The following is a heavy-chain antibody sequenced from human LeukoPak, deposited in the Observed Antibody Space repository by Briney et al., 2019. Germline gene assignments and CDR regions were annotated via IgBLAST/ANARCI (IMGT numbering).Heavy chain of an antibody. CDR1: GYIFTDYY. CDR3: ARDVAGYTYGYARVPFDY. Sequence: ASVKVSCKASGYIFTDYYMHWVRQAPGQELGWMGRINPNSGGTNYAQKFQGRVTMTRDTSISTAYTELSSLRSDDTAVYYCARDVAGYTYGYARVPFDYWGQGTLVTVSS. CDR2: INPNSGGT. V-gene: IGHV1/OR15-1*02. D-gene: IGHD5-18*01. J-gene: IGHJ4*02.